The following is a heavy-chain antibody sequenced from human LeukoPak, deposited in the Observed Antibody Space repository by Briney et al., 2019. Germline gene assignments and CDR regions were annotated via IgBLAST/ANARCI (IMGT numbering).Heavy chain of an antibody. Sequence: GGSLRLSCAASGLAFSSYAMSWVRQAPGKGLEWVSTISVASNTFYADSVKGRFTISRDKSRNTVYLQMTSLRADDTAVYYCADYGVSGVRNNFYWGQGTLVTVSS. CDR2: ISVASNT. D-gene: IGHD3-3*01. J-gene: IGHJ4*02. V-gene: IGHV3-23*01. CDR1: GLAFSSYA. CDR3: ADYGVSGVRNNFY.